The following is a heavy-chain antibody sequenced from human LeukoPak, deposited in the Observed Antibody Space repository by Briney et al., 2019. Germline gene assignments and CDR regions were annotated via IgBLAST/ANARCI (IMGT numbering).Heavy chain of an antibody. V-gene: IGHV1-46*01. CDR2: INPSGGTT. CDR1: GYFFTSYY. D-gene: IGHD3-10*01. J-gene: IGHJ3*02. Sequence: ASVKVSCKASGYFFTSYYMHWVRQAPGQGLEWMGIINPSGGTTTYAQKFQGRVTMTRDTSTNTVYMELYSLRSEDTAVYYCATEPPGTGAFDIWGQGTMVTVSS. CDR3: ATEPPGTGAFDI.